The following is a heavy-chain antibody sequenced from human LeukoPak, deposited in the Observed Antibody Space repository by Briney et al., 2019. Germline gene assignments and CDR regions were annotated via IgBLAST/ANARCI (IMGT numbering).Heavy chain of an antibody. J-gene: IGHJ4*02. Sequence: GGSLRLSCAASGFTFNSYDMSWVRQAPGKGLEWVSGISASGANTFYADSVKGRFTISRDNSKNTLYLQMNSLSAEDTAVYYCARRGIVLGAAPVLKYSFDYWGQGTLVTVSS. D-gene: IGHD1-26*01. CDR1: GFTFNSYD. CDR2: ISASGANT. CDR3: ARRGIVLGAAPVLKYSFDY. V-gene: IGHV3-23*01.